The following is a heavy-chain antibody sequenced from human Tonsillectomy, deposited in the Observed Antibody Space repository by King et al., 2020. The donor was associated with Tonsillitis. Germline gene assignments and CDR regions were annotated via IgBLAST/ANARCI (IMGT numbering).Heavy chain of an antibody. CDR2: IRYDGSNK. D-gene: IGHD3-16*01. CDR1: GFTFSSYG. Sequence: VQLVESGGGVVQPGGSLRLSCAASGFTFSSYGMHWVRQAPGKGLEWVAFIRYDGSNKYYADSVKGRLTISRDNSKNTLYLQMNSLRAEDTAVYYCAKVGGYRYYFDYWGQGTLVTVSS. CDR3: AKVGGYRYYFDY. J-gene: IGHJ4*02. V-gene: IGHV3-30*02.